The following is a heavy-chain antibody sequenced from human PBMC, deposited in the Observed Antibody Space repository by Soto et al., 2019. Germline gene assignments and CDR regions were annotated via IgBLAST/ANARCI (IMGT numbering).Heavy chain of an antibody. CDR3: ARRHPVGKYNWNYVSEYFDY. V-gene: IGHV4-34*01. J-gene: IGHJ4*02. Sequence: PSETLSLTCAVYGGSFSGYYWSWIRQPPGKGLEWIGEINHSGSTNYNPSLKSRVTISVDTSKNQFSLKLSSVTAADTAVYYCARRHPVGKYNWNYVSEYFDYWGQGTLVTVSS. CDR2: INHSGST. D-gene: IGHD1-7*01. CDR1: GGSFSGYY.